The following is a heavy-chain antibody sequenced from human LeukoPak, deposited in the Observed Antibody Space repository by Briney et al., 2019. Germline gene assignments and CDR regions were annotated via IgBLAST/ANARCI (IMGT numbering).Heavy chain of an antibody. Sequence: SETLSLTCTVSGGSISSYYWSWIRQPAGKGLEWIGRIYTSGSTNYNPSLKSRVTMSVDTSENQFSLKLSSVTAADTAVYYCARDGDIVVVPAAISGMYYYYGMDVWGQGTTVTVSS. CDR3: ARDGDIVVVPAAISGMYYYYGMDV. D-gene: IGHD2-2*02. CDR2: IYTSGST. V-gene: IGHV4-4*07. CDR1: GGSISSYY. J-gene: IGHJ6*02.